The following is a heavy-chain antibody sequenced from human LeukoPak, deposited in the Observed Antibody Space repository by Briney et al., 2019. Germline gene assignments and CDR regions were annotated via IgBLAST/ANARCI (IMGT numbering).Heavy chain of an antibody. CDR2: IWYDGSNK. J-gene: IGHJ4*02. Sequence: TGGSLRLSCAASGFTFSSYGMHWVRQAPGKGLEWVAVIWYDGSNKYYADSVKGRYTISRDNSKNTLYLQMNSLRAEDTAVYYCAKVKGPYYYDSSPLDYWGQGTLVTVSS. CDR1: GFTFSSYG. CDR3: AKVKGPYYYDSSPLDY. V-gene: IGHV3-33*03. D-gene: IGHD3-22*01.